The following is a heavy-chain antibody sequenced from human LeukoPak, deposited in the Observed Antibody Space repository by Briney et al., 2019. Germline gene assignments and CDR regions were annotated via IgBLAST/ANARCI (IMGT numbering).Heavy chain of an antibody. CDR2: INPNSGAT. CDR1: GYTFTGYY. J-gene: IGHJ4*02. D-gene: IGHD5-18*01. Sequence: GASVKVSCKASGYTFTGYYMHWVRQAPGQGLEWMGWINPNSGATNYAQKFQGRVTMTRDTSISTAYMELSRLRSDDTAVYYCARVRRGYSYGYFDYWGQGTLVTVSS. CDR3: ARVRRGYSYGYFDY. V-gene: IGHV1-2*02.